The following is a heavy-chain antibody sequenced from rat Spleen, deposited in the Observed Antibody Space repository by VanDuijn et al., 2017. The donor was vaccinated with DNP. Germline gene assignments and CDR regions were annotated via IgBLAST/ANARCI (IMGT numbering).Heavy chain of an antibody. CDR1: GFTFSDYY. CDR3: ARNYDHYGYFDY. CDR2: ISTGGGST. D-gene: IGHD1-3*01. Sequence: EVQLVESGGVLVQPGRSLKLSCAASGFTFSDYYMAWVRQAPTKGLEWVAYISTGGGSTSYRDFVKGRFAISRDNGKSTLYLQMDSLRSEDTAMFFCARNYDHYGYFDYWGQGVMVTVSS. J-gene: IGHJ2*01. V-gene: IGHV5-27*01.